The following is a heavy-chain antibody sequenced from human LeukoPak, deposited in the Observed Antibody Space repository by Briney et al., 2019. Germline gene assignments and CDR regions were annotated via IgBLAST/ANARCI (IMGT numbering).Heavy chain of an antibody. CDR1: GFTFSSYG. V-gene: IGHV3-33*01. J-gene: IGHJ4*02. CDR2: IWNDGSKE. Sequence: PGGSLRLSCAVSGFTFSSYGMHWVRQAPGKGLEWVALIWNDGSKEYYADSVKGRFTISRDNSKGTLYLQTNSLRAEDTAVYYCAWGRHSGSWLDYWGQGTLVTVSS. CDR3: AWGRHSGSWLDY. D-gene: IGHD1-26*01.